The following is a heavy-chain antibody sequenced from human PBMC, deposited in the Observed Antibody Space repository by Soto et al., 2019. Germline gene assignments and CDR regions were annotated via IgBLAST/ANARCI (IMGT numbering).Heavy chain of an antibody. J-gene: IGHJ5*02. CDR3: ARVRIVVVVAAMTHWFDP. D-gene: IGHD2-15*01. V-gene: IGHV4-39*01. Sequence: SETMSLTCTVSGGSISSSGYYWGWIRQPPGKGLEWIGSIYYSGSTYYNPSLKSRVTISVDTSKNQFSLKLSSVTAADTAVYYCARVRIVVVVAAMTHWFDPWGQGTLVTVSS. CDR2: IYYSGST. CDR1: GGSISSSGYY.